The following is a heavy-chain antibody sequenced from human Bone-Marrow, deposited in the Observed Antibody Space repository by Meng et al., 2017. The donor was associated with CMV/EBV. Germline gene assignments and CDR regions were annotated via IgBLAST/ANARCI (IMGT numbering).Heavy chain of an antibody. Sequence: LSLTCAASGFTFSSYEMNWVRQAPGKGLEWVSYISSSGSTIYYADSVKGRFTISRDNAKNSLYLQMNSLRAEDTAVYYCAREPLTPMTTVTTNGMDVWGQGTTVTVSS. J-gene: IGHJ6*02. CDR3: AREPLTPMTTVTTNGMDV. CDR2: ISSSGSTI. CDR1: GFTFSSYE. D-gene: IGHD4-11*01. V-gene: IGHV3-48*03.